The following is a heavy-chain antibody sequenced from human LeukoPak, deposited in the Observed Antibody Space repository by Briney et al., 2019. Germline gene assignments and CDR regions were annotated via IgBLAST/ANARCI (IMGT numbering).Heavy chain of an antibody. CDR1: GYTFTGYY. V-gene: IGHV1-2*02. Sequence: ASVKVFCKASGYTFTGYYMHWVRQAPGQGLEWMGWINPNSGGTNYAQKFQGRVTMTRDTSISTAYMELSRLRSDDTAVYYCASRGQLWFRDDAFDIWGQGTMVTVSS. D-gene: IGHD5-18*01. CDR3: ASRGQLWFRDDAFDI. J-gene: IGHJ3*02. CDR2: INPNSGGT.